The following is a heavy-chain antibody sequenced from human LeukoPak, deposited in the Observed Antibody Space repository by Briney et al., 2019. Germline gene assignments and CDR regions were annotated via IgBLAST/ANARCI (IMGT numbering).Heavy chain of an antibody. CDR2: INAGNGNT. CDR1: GYTFTSYA. D-gene: IGHD2-2*01. J-gene: IGHJ4*02. Sequence: ASVKVSCKASGYTFTSYAMHWVRQAPGQRLEWMGWINAGNGNTKYSQKFQGRVTITRDTSASTAYTELSSLRSEDTAVYYCATDLRCSSTSCYSYFDYWGQGTLVTVSS. CDR3: ATDLRCSSTSCYSYFDY. V-gene: IGHV1-3*01.